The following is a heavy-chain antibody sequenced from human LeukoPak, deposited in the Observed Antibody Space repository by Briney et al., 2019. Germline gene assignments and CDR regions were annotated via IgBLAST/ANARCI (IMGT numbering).Heavy chain of an antibody. J-gene: IGHJ4*02. CDR3: ARGVGITMVRGLITDFDY. V-gene: IGHV4-59*12. CDR2: IYYSGST. CDR1: GGSISSYY. Sequence: SETLSLTCTVSGGSISSYYWSWIRQPPGKGLEWIGYIYYSGSTNYNPSLKSRVTISVDTSKNQFSLKLSSVTAADTAVYYCARGVGITMVRGLITDFDYWGQGTLVTVSS. D-gene: IGHD3-10*01.